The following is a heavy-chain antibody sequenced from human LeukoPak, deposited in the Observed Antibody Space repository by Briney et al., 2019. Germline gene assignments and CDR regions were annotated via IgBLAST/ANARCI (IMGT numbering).Heavy chain of an antibody. CDR3: AKSGRATPYYFDY. CDR2: ISSSSSYI. Sequence: GGSLRLSCAASGFTFSSYSMNWVRRAPGKGLEWVSSISSSSSYIYYADSVKGRFTISRDNAKNSLYLQMNSLRAEDTAVYYCAKSGRATPYYFDYWGQGTLVTVSS. V-gene: IGHV3-21*01. D-gene: IGHD1-26*01. J-gene: IGHJ4*02. CDR1: GFTFSSYS.